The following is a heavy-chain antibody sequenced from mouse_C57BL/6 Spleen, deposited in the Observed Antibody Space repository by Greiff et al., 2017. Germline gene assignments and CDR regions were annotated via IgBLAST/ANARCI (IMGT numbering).Heavy chain of an antibody. J-gene: IGHJ3*01. Sequence: EVQLVESGGDLVKPGGSLKLSCAASGFTFSSYGMSWVRQTPDKRLEWVATISSGGSYTYYPDSVTGRFTISRDNAKNTLYLQMSSLKSEDTAMYYCARHDGSSYGWFAYWGQVTLVTVSA. CDR3: ARHDGSSYGWFAY. D-gene: IGHD1-1*01. V-gene: IGHV5-6*01. CDR2: ISSGGSYT. CDR1: GFTFSSYG.